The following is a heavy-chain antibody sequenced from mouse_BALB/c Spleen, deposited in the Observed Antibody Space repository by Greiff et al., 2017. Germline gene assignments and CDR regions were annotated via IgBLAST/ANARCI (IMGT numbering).Heavy chain of an antibody. CDR3: TENYYGSSSYFDY. J-gene: IGHJ2*01. Sequence: VHVKQSGTVLARPGASVKMSCKASGYSFTSYWMHWVKQRPGQGLEWIGAIYPGNSDTSYNQKFKGKAKLTAVTSASTAYMELSSLTNEDSAVYYCTENYYGSSSYFDYWGQGTTLTVSS. V-gene: IGHV1-5*01. CDR2: IYPGNSDT. D-gene: IGHD1-1*01. CDR1: GYSFTSYW.